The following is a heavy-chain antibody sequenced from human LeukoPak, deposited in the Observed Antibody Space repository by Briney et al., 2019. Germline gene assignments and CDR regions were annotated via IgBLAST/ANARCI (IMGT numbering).Heavy chain of an antibody. V-gene: IGHV4-38-2*02. D-gene: IGHD2-15*01. CDR3: ARGDCSGGSCYSFDY. J-gene: IGHJ4*02. CDR2: IYHSGST. CDR1: GYFISSDYY. Sequence: PSETLSLTCTVSGYFISSDYYWGWIRQPPGKGLEWIGYIYHSGSTYYNPSLKSRVTISVDTSKKQFSLKLSSVTAADTAVYYCARGDCSGGSCYSFDYWGQGTLVTVSS.